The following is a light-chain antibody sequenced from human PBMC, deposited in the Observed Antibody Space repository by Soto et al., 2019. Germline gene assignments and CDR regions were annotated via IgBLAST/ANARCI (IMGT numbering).Light chain of an antibody. CDR1: SSDIGYYNY. CDR2: EVS. V-gene: IGLV2-14*01. CDR3: SSYTTSRTLV. J-gene: IGLJ2*01. Sequence: QSVLTQPVSVSGSPGQSITISCTGTSSDIGYYNYVSWYQQHPGKAPKLIIYEVSNRPSGVSYRFSGSKSGNTASLTISGLQAEDEGDYYCSSYTTSRTLVFGGGTKLTVL.